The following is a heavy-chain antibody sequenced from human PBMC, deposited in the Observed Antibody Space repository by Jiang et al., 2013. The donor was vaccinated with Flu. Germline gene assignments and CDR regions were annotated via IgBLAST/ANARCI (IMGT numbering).Heavy chain of an antibody. V-gene: IGHV3-48*02. CDR2: ISLSSTTI. D-gene: IGHD1-26*01. CDR3: ARVGGAYGSNNWFDP. CDR1: GFTFSNFG. J-gene: IGHJ5*02. Sequence: VQLLESGGGLIQPGGSLRLSCVASGFTFSNFGMNWVRQAPGKGLEWVSYISLSSTTIFYADSVKGRFTISRDDAKNSLYLQMDSLRDEDTAVYYCARVGGAYGSNNWFDPWGQGTLVTVSS.